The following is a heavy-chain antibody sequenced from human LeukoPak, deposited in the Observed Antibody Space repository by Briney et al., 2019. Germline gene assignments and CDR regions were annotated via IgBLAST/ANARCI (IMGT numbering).Heavy chain of an antibody. CDR3: ARVDTAMVRQDFDY. J-gene: IGHJ4*02. CDR2: FYHSGST. V-gene: IGHV4-38-2*02. CDR1: GYSISSGYY. Sequence: SETLSLTCTVSGYSISSGYYWGWIRQPPGKGLEWIESFYHSGSTYYNPSLKSRVTISVDTSKNQFSLKLSSVTAADTAVYYCARVDTAMVRQDFDYWGQGTLVTVSS. D-gene: IGHD5-18*01.